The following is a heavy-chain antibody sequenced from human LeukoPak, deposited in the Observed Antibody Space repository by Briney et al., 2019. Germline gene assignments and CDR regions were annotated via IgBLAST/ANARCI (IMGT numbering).Heavy chain of an antibody. J-gene: IGHJ4*02. D-gene: IGHD4-23*01. Sequence: PGGSLRLSCAASGFTFSSYSMTWVRQAPGKGLEWVSSISSSSSYIYYADSVKGRFTISRDNAKNSLYLQMNSLRAEDTAVYYCARANYGGNSGVDYWGQGTLVTVSS. CDR1: GFTFSSYS. CDR2: ISSSSSYI. V-gene: IGHV3-21*01. CDR3: ARANYGGNSGVDY.